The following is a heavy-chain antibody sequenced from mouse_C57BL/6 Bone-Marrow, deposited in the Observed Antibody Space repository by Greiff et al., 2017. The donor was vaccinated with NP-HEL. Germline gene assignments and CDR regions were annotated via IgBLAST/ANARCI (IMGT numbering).Heavy chain of an antibody. J-gene: IGHJ4*01. V-gene: IGHV8-9*01. CDR1: VFSLSTFGMG. CDR3: ARRDGFLYAMDY. CDR2: IYWDEDK. Sequence: QVTLKVSGPGILQPSQTLSLTCSFSVFSLSTFGMGVSWIRQPSGKGLEWLAHIYWDEDKQYKPSLKSRLTISKDTSNNQVFLKITTVDTADTATYYSARRDGFLYAMDYWGQGTSVTVSS.